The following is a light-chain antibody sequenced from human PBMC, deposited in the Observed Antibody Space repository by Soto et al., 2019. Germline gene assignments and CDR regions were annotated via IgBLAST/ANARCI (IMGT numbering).Light chain of an antibody. CDR2: EVS. CDR3: TSFTTSSTFV. V-gene: IGLV2-14*01. CDR1: SSDVGGYNY. J-gene: IGLJ1*01. Sequence: QSALTQPASVSGSPGRSVTISCTGTSSDVGGYNYVSWYQQHPGKAPKLMIYEVSNRPSGVSNRFSGYKSGNTASLTISGLQAEDDVNYYCTSFTTSSTFVSGTRTKVT.